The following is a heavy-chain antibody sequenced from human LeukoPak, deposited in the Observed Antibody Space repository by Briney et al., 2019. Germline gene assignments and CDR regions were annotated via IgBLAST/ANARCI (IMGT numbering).Heavy chain of an antibody. J-gene: IGHJ4*02. CDR2: IIPIFGTA. CDR3: ARDWLVAAAGLDY. V-gene: IGHV1-69*05. D-gene: IGHD6-13*01. Sequence: SVKVSCKASGGTFSSYAISWVRQAPGQGGEWMGRIIPIFGTANYAQKFQGRVTITTDESTSTAYMELSSLRSEDTAVYYCARDWLVAAAGLDYWGQGTLVTVSS. CDR1: GGTFSSYA.